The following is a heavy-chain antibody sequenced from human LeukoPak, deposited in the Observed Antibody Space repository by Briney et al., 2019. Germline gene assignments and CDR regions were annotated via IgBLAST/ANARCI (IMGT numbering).Heavy chain of an antibody. J-gene: IGHJ4*02. CDR2: IDSDGSST. CDR3: VREGGYDPFEN. CDR1: GFTFSSYW. Sequence: GGSLRLSCAASGFTFSSYWMQWVRQAPGKGLVWVSRIDSDGSSTSYAGSVKGRFTISRDNAKNTLYLQMNSLRAEDTAVYYCVREGGYDPFENWGQGTLVTVSS. D-gene: IGHD5-12*01. V-gene: IGHV3-74*01.